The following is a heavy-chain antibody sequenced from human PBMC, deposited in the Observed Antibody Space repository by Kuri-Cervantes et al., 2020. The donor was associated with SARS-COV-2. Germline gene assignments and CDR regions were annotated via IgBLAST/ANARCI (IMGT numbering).Heavy chain of an antibody. CDR1: GFTFSSYS. V-gene: IGHV3-21*05. Sequence: GGSLRLSCAASGFTFSSYSMNWVRQAPGKGLEWVSYISSSSSYTNYADSVKGRFTISRDNAKNSLYLQMNSLRAEDTAVYYCASRGNSRNWYFDLWGRGTLVTVFS. CDR3: ASRGNSRNWYFDL. J-gene: IGHJ2*01. CDR2: ISSSSSYT. D-gene: IGHD2/OR15-2a*01.